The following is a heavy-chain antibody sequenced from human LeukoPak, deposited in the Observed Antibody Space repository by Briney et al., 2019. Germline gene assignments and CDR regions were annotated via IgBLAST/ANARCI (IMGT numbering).Heavy chain of an antibody. D-gene: IGHD3-10*02. CDR3: AELGITMIGGV. CDR2: IRFDGSEK. V-gene: IGHV3-30*02. Sequence: PGGSLRLSCVASGFSFSSYGMHWVRRAPGKGLEWMTFIRFDGSEKYYADSVKGRFTIFRDNAKNSLYLQMNSLRAEDTAVYYCAELGITMIGGVWGKGTTVTVSS. J-gene: IGHJ6*04. CDR1: GFSFSSYG.